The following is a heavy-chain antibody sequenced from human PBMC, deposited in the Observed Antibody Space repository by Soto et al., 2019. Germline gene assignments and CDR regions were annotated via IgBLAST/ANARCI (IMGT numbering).Heavy chain of an antibody. J-gene: IGHJ6*02. CDR2: ISYDGNNK. V-gene: IGHV3-30-3*01. CDR3: ARAGCDGGSCYTLVGLRHGMDV. Sequence: QVQLVESGGGVVQPGRSLRLSCAASGFTFSSDAMYWVRQAPGKGLEWVAVISYDGNNKYYADSVKGRFTISRDNSKNALTLQMNSLRDEYTAVYYCARAGCDGGSCYTLVGLRHGMDVWGQGTTVTVSS. CDR1: GFTFSSDA. D-gene: IGHD2-15*01.